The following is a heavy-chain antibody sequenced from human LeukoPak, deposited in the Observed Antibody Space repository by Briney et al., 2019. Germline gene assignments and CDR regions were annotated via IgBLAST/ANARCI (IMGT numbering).Heavy chain of an antibody. Sequence: LGESLKISCKGSGYSFTSYWISWVRQMPGKGLEWMGIIYPGDSDTRYSPSFQGQVTISADKSISTAYLQWSSLKASDTAMYYCARVGMRAYCGGDCYSNWFDPWGQGTLVTVSS. D-gene: IGHD2-21*02. J-gene: IGHJ5*02. CDR2: IYPGDSDT. CDR3: ARVGMRAYCGGDCYSNWFDP. CDR1: GYSFTSYW. V-gene: IGHV5-51*01.